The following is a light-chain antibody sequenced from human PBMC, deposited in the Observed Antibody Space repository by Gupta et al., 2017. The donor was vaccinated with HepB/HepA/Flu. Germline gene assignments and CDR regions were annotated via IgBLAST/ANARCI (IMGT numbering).Light chain of an antibody. CDR1: QSISTY. CDR2: AAS. Sequence: DIQMTHSPSSLSASAGDRVTITCRANQSISTYLNWYQHKPGQAPKLLIYAASKVQSGVPSRFSGSGSGTNFTLTIRSRQPEDFATYYCQQSDRPLYTFGQGTKLDFK. J-gene: IGKJ2*01. V-gene: IGKV1-39*01. CDR3: QQSDRPLYT.